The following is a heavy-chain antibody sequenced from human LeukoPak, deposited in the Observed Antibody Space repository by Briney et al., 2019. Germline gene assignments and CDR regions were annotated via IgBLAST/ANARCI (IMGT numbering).Heavy chain of an antibody. CDR1: GFTFRSDW. D-gene: IGHD3-10*01. V-gene: IGHV3-23*01. CDR2: ISATGDRT. J-gene: IGHJ4*02. CDR3: AKAYRYGSGSNYVTFDS. Sequence: GGSLRLSCAASGFTFRSDWMSWVRQAPGRGLEWVSTISATGDRTYYADSVKGRFAMSRDDSMNTLYLQMNSLRVDDTAVYYCAKAYRYGSGSNYVTFDSWGQGTLVTVSS.